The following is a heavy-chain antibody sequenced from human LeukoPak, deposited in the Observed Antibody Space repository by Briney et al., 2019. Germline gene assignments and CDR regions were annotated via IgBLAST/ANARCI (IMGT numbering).Heavy chain of an antibody. CDR1: GGFISSYY. D-gene: IGHD3-3*01. J-gene: IGHJ4*02. V-gene: IGHV4-59*01. CDR2: IYYSGST. CDR3: ARERTHYDFWSGYFDY. Sequence: SETLSLTCTVSGGFISSYYWGWIRQPPGKGLEWIGYIYYSGSTNYNPSLKSRVTISVDTSKNQFSLKLSSVTAADTAVYYCARERTHYDFWSGYFDYWGQGTLVTVSS.